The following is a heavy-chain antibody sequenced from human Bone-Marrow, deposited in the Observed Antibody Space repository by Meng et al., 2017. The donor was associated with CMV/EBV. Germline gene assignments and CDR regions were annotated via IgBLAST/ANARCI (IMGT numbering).Heavy chain of an antibody. J-gene: IGHJ5*02. CDR1: GYTFTSYE. CDR2: MNPNSGNT. D-gene: IGHD6-13*01. Sequence: ASVKVSCKASGYTFTSYEINWVRQATGQGLEWMGWMNPNSGNTGYAQKFQGRVTMTRDTSISTAYMELSRLRSDDTAVYYCARDHSSSWTNWFDPWGQGTLVTVSS. V-gene: IGHV1-8*01. CDR3: ARDHSSSWTNWFDP.